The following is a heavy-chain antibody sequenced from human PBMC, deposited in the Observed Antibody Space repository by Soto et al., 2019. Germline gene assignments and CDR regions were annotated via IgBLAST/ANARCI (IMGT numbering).Heavy chain of an antibody. V-gene: IGHV3-21*01. CDR3: ARIELGTIDGYYDSSGYYWN. Sequence: GGSLRLSCAASGFTFSSYSMNWVRQAPGKGLEWVSSISSSSSYIYYADSVKGRFTTSRDNAKNSLYLQMNSLRAEDTAVYYCARIELGTIDGYYDSSGYYWNWGQGTLVTVSS. J-gene: IGHJ4*02. CDR1: GFTFSSYS. D-gene: IGHD3-22*01. CDR2: ISSSSSYI.